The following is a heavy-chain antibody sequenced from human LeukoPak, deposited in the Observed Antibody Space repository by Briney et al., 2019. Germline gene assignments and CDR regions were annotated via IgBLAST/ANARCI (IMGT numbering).Heavy chain of an antibody. J-gene: IGHJ4*02. V-gene: IGHV1-69*04. Sequence: GASVKVSCKASGGSFSSYAISWVRQAPGQGLEWMGRIIPILGIANYAQKFQGRVTITADTSTSTAYMELRSLRSDDTAVYYCASLRGSGSPFDYWGQGTLVTVSS. CDR1: GGSFSSYA. CDR3: ASLRGSGSPFDY. D-gene: IGHD3-10*01. CDR2: IIPILGIA.